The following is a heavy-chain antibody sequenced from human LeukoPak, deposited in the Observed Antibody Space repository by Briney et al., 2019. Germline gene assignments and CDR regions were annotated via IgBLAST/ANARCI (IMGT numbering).Heavy chain of an antibody. CDR1: GVSFSGYY. CDR3: AREGTVTGRGGAFDI. V-gene: IGHV4-30-4*08. CDR2: IYYSGST. J-gene: IGHJ3*02. D-gene: IGHD1-14*01. Sequence: PSETLSLTCAVYGVSFSGYYWSWLRQPPGQGLEWIGYIYYSGSTYYHPSLKSRITISVDTSKNQFSLKLTSGTAADTAMYDCAREGTVTGRGGAFDIWGQGTMVTVSS.